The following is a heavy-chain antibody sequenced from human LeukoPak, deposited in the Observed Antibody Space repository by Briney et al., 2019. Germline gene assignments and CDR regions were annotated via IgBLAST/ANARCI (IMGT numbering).Heavy chain of an antibody. V-gene: IGHV3-48*03. Sequence: PGGSLRLSCAASGFTFSSYEMNWVRQAPGKGLEWVSYISSSGSTIYYADSVKGRFTISRDTAKNSLYLQMNSLRAEDTAVYYCARDDYGDYYYYYYGTDVWGKGTTVTVSS. CDR1: GFTFSSYE. J-gene: IGHJ6*04. D-gene: IGHD4-17*01. CDR3: ARDDYGDYYYYYYGTDV. CDR2: ISSSGSTI.